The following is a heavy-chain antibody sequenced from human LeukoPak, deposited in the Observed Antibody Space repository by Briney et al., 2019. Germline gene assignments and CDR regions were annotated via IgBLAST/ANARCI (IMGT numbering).Heavy chain of an antibody. D-gene: IGHD6-25*01. CDR3: ARGGRPTPGAFDI. CDR2: IYYSGST. CDR1: GGSISSYY. V-gene: IGHV4-59*01. Sequence: SETLSLTCTVSGGSISSYYGSWIRQPPGKGLAWIGYIYYSGSTNYNPSLKSRVTISVDTSKNQFSLKLSSVTAADTAVYYCARGGRPTPGAFDIWGQGTMVTVSS. J-gene: IGHJ3*02.